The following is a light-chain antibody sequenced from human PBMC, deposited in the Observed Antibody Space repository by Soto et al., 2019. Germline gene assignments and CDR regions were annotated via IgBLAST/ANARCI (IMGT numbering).Light chain of an antibody. V-gene: IGKV3-15*01. J-gene: IGKJ1*01. CDR2: GAS. CDR3: QQYNNWPPWT. CDR1: QSVSSN. Sequence: EIVMTQSPATLSVSPGERATLSCRASQSVSSNLAWYQQKPGQAPRLLLYGASTRATGIPARFSGSGSGTEFTLTISSLQSEEFAGYYCQQYNNWPPWTFGQGTKVEIK.